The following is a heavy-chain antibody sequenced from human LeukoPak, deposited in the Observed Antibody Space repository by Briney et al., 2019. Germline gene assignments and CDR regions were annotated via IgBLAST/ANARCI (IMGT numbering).Heavy chain of an antibody. Sequence: GGSLRLSCSASGFTFSSSAMSWVRQAPGKGLEWVSAISNNGGYTYYADSVQGRFTISRDNSKSTLCLQMNSLRAEDTAVYYCAKQLGYCSDGSCYFPYWGQGTLVTVSS. CDR3: AKQLGYCSDGSCYFPY. V-gene: IGHV3-23*01. D-gene: IGHD2-15*01. CDR1: GFTFSSSA. J-gene: IGHJ4*02. CDR2: ISNNGGYT.